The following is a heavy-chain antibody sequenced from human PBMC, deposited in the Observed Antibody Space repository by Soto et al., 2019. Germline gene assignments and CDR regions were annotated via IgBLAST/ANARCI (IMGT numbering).Heavy chain of an antibody. V-gene: IGHV3-30*18. CDR1: GFTFSSYV. J-gene: IGHJ6*02. D-gene: IGHD5-12*01. CDR2: ISFDGSNK. CDR3: AKASRGYSGYDQVYYYYYGMDV. Sequence: PGGSLRLSCAASGFTFSSYVIHWVRQAPGKGLDWVAVISFDGSNKYYADSVKGRFTISRDNSKNRLYLQMNSLRAEDTAVYYCAKASRGYSGYDQVYYYYYGMDVWGQGTTVTVSS.